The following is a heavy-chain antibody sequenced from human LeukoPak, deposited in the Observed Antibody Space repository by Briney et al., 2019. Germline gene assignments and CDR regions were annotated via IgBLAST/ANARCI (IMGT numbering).Heavy chain of an antibody. J-gene: IGHJ4*02. D-gene: IGHD2-15*01. CDR2: IRGSGGST. CDR1: GFTFSSYA. Sequence: GGSLRLSCAASGFTFSSYAMSWVRQAPGKGLEWVSAIRGSGGSTYYADSVKGRFTISRDNSKDTLFLQMNSLRAEDTAVYYCAKYLRREGVVVVAANYFDYWGQGTLVTVSS. CDR3: AKYLRREGVVVVAANYFDY. V-gene: IGHV3-23*01.